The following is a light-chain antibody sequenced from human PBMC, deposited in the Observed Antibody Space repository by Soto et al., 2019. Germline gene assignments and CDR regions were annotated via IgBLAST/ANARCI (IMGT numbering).Light chain of an antibody. CDR1: QSVSSY. CDR3: QQRSNWPIT. Sequence: EIVLTQSPATLSLSPGERATLSCRASQSVSSYLAWYQQKPGQAPRLLIYDASNRETGIPARFSGSGSGTEFTLTISSLEPEDFEVYYCQQRSNWPITFGQGTRLEIK. J-gene: IGKJ5*01. V-gene: IGKV3-11*01. CDR2: DAS.